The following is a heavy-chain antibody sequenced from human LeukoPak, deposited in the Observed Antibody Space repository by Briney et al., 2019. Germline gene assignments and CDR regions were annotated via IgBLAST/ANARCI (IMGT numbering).Heavy chain of an antibody. Sequence: PSETLSLTCTVSGASFNSDDQYWNWIRQSPGKGLEWIGSIHPSGMLYNTPSHQSRVTMSRDTSKNQFSLNLNSVTAADTAVYFCSRGLDSRKIGYWGQGILVTVSS. CDR1: GASFNSDDQY. CDR2: IHPSGML. D-gene: IGHD3-22*01. J-gene: IGHJ4*02. CDR3: SRGLDSRKIGY. V-gene: IGHV4-31*03.